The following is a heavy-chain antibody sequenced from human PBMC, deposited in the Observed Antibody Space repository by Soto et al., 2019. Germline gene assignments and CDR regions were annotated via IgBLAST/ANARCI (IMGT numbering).Heavy chain of an antibody. J-gene: IGHJ4*02. V-gene: IGHV4-34*01. CDR2: INHSGNT. CDR3: ARHHVRGRTIAGAAEF. Sequence: SETLSLTCAVYGKSLSGYYWSWIRQPPGKALEWIGEINHSGNTNYNPSLKSRVTISVDTSKNQLFLNLSSVTAADTAMYYCARHHVRGRTIAGAAEFWGQGTLVTAPQ. D-gene: IGHD1-26*01. CDR1: GKSLSGYY.